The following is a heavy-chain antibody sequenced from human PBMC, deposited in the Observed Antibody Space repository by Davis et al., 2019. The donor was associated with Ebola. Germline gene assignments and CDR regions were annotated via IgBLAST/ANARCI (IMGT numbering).Heavy chain of an antibody. CDR3: AKEMATSFDY. CDR2: INHSGST. Sequence: SETLSLTCAVYGGSFSGYYWSWIRQPPGKGLEWIGEINHSGSTYYNPSLKSRVTISVDTSKNQFSLKLSSVTAADTAVYYCAKEMATSFDYWGQGTLVTVSS. J-gene: IGHJ4*02. D-gene: IGHD5-24*01. CDR1: GGSFSGYY. V-gene: IGHV4-34*01.